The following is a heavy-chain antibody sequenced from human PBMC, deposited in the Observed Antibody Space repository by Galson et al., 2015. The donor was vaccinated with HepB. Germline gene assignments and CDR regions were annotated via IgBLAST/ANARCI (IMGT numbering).Heavy chain of an antibody. J-gene: IGHJ3*02. CDR2: IKQDGSEK. V-gene: IGHV3-7*01. Sequence: SLRLSCAASGFTFSSYWMSWVRQAPGKGLEWVANIKQDGSEKYYVDSVKGRFTISRDNAKNSLYLQMNSLRAEDTAVYYCARDVDYCSSTSCYSWGENDAFDIWGQGTMVTVSS. CDR3: ARDVDYCSSTSCYSWGENDAFDI. D-gene: IGHD2-2*01. CDR1: GFTFSSYW.